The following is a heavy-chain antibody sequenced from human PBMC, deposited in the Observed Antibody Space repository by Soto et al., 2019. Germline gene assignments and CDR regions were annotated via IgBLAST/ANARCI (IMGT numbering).Heavy chain of an antibody. CDR2: IYYSGST. CDR3: ARDPKLLYYYGSGSYSSYYGMEV. V-gene: IGHV4-31*03. CDR1: GGSISSGGYY. D-gene: IGHD3-10*01. Sequence: SETLSLTCTVSGGSISSGGYYWSWIRQHPGKGLEWIGYIYYSGSTYYNPSLKSRVTISVDTSKNQFSLKLSSVTAADTAVYYCARDPKLLYYYGSGSYSSYYGMEVWGQGTTVTVSS. J-gene: IGHJ6*02.